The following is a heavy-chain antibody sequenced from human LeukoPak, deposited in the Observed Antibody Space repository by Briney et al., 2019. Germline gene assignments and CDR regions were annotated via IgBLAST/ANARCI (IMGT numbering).Heavy chain of an antibody. Sequence: SQTLSLTCTVSGGSISSGDYYWSWIRQHPGTGLVWIGNIYYSGSTYYNPSLKSRVTISVDTSKSQFSLKLSSVTAADTAVYYCARADPQTTVTNEHFVYWGQGTLVTVSS. CDR3: ARADPQTTVTNEHFVY. V-gene: IGHV4-31*03. CDR2: IYYSGST. CDR1: GGSISSGDYY. J-gene: IGHJ4*02. D-gene: IGHD4-17*01.